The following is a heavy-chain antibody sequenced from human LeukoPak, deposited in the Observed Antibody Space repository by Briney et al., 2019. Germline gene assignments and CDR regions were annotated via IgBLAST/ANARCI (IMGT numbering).Heavy chain of an antibody. V-gene: IGHV1-2*04. CDR2: INPNSGGT. CDR3: ARVRGYYDSSGYHYYYYGMDV. J-gene: IGHJ6*02. CDR1: GYTFTGYY. D-gene: IGHD3-22*01. Sequence: ASVKVSCKASGYTFTGYYMHWVRQAPGQGLEWMGWINPNSGGTNYAQKFQGWVTMTRDTSISTAYMELSSLRSEDTAVYYCARVRGYYDSSGYHYYYYGMDVWGQGTTVTVSS.